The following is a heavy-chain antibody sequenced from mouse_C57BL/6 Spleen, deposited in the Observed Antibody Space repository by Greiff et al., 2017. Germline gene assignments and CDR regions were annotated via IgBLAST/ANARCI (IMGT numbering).Heavy chain of an antibody. D-gene: IGHD2-5*01. CDR1: GFTFSDYG. V-gene: IGHV5-17*01. Sequence: DVKLVESGGVLVKPGGSLKLSCAASGFTFSDYGMHWFRQAPEKGLEWVAYISSGSSTIYYADTVKGRFTISRDNAKNTLFLQMTSLRSEDTAMYYCARFYSNDWYFDVWGTGTTVTVSS. CDR3: ARFYSNDWYFDV. J-gene: IGHJ1*03. CDR2: ISSGSSTI.